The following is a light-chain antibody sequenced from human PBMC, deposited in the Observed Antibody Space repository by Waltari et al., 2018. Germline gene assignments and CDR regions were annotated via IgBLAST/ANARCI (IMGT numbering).Light chain of an antibody. CDR1: SSHLGNNF. J-gene: IGLJ3*02. Sequence: QSVLTQTASASGAPGQRVTISCSGSSSHLGNNFVSWYQHLPETAPKLLIYRNNQRPSGVPDRFSGSKSGASASLAISGLRSEDEAIYYCAAYDDSLSGHVLFGGGTKLTVL. V-gene: IGLV1-47*01. CDR2: RNN. CDR3: AAYDDSLSGHVL.